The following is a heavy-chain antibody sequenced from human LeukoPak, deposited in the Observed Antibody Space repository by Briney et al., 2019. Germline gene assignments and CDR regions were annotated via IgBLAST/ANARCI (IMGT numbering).Heavy chain of an antibody. D-gene: IGHD3-3*01. J-gene: IGHJ4*02. CDR3: ARTDGSGPLGHFDY. CDR2: ISSSGSTI. CDR1: GLNFSDCY. V-gene: IGHV3-11*01. Sequence: GGSLRHSCAASGLNFSDCYLSRIREAPGKGPEWLSYISSSGSTIFYADSVKGRFTISRDNAKNSLYLQMNSLRADDTAVYYCARTDGSGPLGHFDYWGQGTLVTVSS.